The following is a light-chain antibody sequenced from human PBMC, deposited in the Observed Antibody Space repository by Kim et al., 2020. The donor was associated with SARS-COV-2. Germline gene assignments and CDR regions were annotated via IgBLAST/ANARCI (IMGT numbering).Light chain of an antibody. J-gene: IGLJ1*01. V-gene: IGLV3-1*01. CDR3: QTWDSSIHYV. CDR1: KLGDKY. Sequence: SYELTQPPSVSVSPGQTASITCSGDKLGDKYACWYQQKPGQSPVLVIYQDSKRSSGIPERFSGSNSGNTATLTISGTQAMDEADYYCQTWDSSIHYVFGTGTKVNFL. CDR2: QDS.